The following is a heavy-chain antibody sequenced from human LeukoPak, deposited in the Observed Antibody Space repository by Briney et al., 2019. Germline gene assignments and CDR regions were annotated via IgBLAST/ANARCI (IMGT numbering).Heavy chain of an antibody. Sequence: GGSLRLSCAASGFTFSSHAMGWVRQAPGKGLEWVSSITGSGGSTYYGDSVKGRFTISRDNSKKTLYLQMNSLRAEDTAVYYCAKDLSPWLVWGQGTLVTVSS. CDR1: GFTFSSHA. CDR3: AKDLSPWLV. CDR2: ITGSGGST. D-gene: IGHD5-12*01. V-gene: IGHV3-23*01. J-gene: IGHJ4*02.